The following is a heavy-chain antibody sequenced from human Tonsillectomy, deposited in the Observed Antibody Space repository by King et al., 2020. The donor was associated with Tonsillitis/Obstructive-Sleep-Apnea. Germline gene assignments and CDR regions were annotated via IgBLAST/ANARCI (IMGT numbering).Heavy chain of an antibody. J-gene: IGHJ2*01. Sequence: VQLVESGGGVVQPGRSLRLSCAASGFTFNIYGMHWVRQAPGKGLEWVAFIWDDGSNKDYADSVKGRFTISRDNSQNTLYLQMNSLRAEDTAVYYCAKSRAFTTSHWYFDLWVRGTLVTVSS. D-gene: IGHD4-17*01. CDR3: AKSRAFTTSHWYFDL. CDR2: IWDDGSNK. CDR1: GFTFNIYG. V-gene: IGHV3-33*06.